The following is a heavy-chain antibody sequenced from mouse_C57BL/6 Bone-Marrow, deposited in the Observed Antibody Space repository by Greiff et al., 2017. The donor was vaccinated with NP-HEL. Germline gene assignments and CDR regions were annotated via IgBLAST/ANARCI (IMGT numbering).Heavy chain of an antibody. D-gene: IGHD1-1*01. CDR1: GFNIKDDY. Sequence: VQLQQSGAELVRPGASVKLSCTASGFNIKDDYMHWVKQRPEQGLEWIGWIDPENGDTEYASKFQGKATITADTSSNTAYLQLSSLTSEDTAVYYCTTFDYGSSYNYWGQGTTLTVSS. V-gene: IGHV14-4*01. CDR2: IDPENGDT. J-gene: IGHJ2*01. CDR3: TTFDYGSSYNY.